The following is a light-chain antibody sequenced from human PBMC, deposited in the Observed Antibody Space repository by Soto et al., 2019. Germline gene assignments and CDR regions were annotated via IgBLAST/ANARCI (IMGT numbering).Light chain of an antibody. CDR1: RPISTY. CDR2: AAS. V-gene: IGKV1-8*01. Sequence: AIRMTQSPSSLSAVTGDRVTITCRTSRPISTYLAWYQQKPGKTPTLLMYAASTLQSGVPSRFSGSGSGTDFTLTISGLQSEDFATYYKQQYDTYPLAFGQGTNIEIK. CDR3: QQYDTYPLA. J-gene: IGKJ1*01.